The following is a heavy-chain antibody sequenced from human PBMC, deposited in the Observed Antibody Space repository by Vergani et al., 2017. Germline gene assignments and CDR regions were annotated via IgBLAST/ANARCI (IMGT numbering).Heavy chain of an antibody. J-gene: IGHJ4*02. V-gene: IGHV3-21*01. CDR1: GFTFSSYS. D-gene: IGHD4-17*01. CDR2: ISSSTSYI. CDR3: ARATDYGDFFDY. Sequence: VQLVESGGGLVKPGGSLRLSCAASGFTFSSYSMNWVRQAPGKGLEWVSSISSSTSYIYYADSVKGRFTISRDNAKNSLYLQMNSLRAEDTAVYYCARATDYGDFFDYWGQGTLVTVSS.